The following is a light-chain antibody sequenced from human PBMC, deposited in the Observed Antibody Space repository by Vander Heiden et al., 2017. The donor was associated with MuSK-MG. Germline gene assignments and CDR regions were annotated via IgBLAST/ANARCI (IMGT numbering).Light chain of an antibody. CDR1: QGISNY. J-gene: IGKJ1*01. CDR3: QKDNTAPWT. CDR2: AAS. Sequence: DIQMTQSPFSLSASVGDRVNITCRASQGISNYLAWYQQKPGKLPKLLIYAASTLQSGVPSRFSGSGSGTDFTLTISSLQPEDVATYYCQKDNTAPWTFGQGTKVEIK. V-gene: IGKV1-27*01.